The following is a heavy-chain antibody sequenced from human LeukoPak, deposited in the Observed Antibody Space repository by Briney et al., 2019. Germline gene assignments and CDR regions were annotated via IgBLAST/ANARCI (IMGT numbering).Heavy chain of an antibody. CDR1: GYSFTSYW. CDR2: IYPGDSDT. V-gene: IGHV5-51*01. Sequence: GESLKISCKGSGYSFTSYWIGWVRQMPGKGLEWMEIIYPGDSDTRYSPSFQGQVTISADKSISTAYLQWSSLKASDTAMYYCARRLAAAGTEYYYGMDVWGQGTTVTVSS. D-gene: IGHD6-13*01. J-gene: IGHJ6*02. CDR3: ARRLAAAGTEYYYGMDV.